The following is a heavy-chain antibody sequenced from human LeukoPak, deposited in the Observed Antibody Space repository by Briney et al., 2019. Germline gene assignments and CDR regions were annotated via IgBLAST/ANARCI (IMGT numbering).Heavy chain of an antibody. CDR2: IYPGDSDT. V-gene: IGHV5-51*01. D-gene: IGHD3-16*01. J-gene: IGHJ3*02. CDR3: ARHLTMITVPRDAFDI. Sequence: GEPLQISCQASGSSFTSYWIAWVRQLPGKGLEWMGVIYPGDSDTRYSPSFQGQVTISADKSISTAYLQWSGLKASDTAMYYCARHLTMITVPRDAFDIWGQGTMVTVSS. CDR1: GSSFTSYW.